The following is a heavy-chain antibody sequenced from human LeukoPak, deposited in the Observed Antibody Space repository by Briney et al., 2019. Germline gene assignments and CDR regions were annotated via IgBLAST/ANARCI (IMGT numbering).Heavy chain of an antibody. CDR2: INPSGGST. Sequence: ASVKVSCKASGGTFTSYYMHWVRQAPGQGLEWMGIINPSGGSTSYAQKFQGRVTMTRDMSTSTVYMELSSLRAEDTALYYCAKDISSGWPWDFDYWGQGTLVTVSS. CDR3: AKDISSGWPWDFDY. J-gene: IGHJ4*02. D-gene: IGHD6-19*01. V-gene: IGHV1-46*01. CDR1: GGTFTSYY.